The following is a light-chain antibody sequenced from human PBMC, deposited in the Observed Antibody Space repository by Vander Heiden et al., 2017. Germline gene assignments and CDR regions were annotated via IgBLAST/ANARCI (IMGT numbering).Light chain of an antibody. V-gene: IGKV3-15*01. CDR3: QQYNDWPGT. J-gene: IGKJ1*01. CDR1: RSVRNN. Sequence: TLSVSLGERATLSCRASRSVRNNVAWYQQKPGQAPSLLIYHSSTRAASVPARVSGSGSETEFTLTISSLQSEDFAIYYCQQYNDWPGTFGQGTKLEI. CDR2: HSS.